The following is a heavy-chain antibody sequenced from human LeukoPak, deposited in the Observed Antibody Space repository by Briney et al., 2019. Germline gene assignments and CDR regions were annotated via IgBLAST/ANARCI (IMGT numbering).Heavy chain of an antibody. J-gene: IGHJ5*02. V-gene: IGHV4-38-2*02. CDR3: ARGPRFGELLWHWFDP. CDR1: GYSISSGYY. D-gene: IGHD3-10*01. CDR2: MYHSGST. Sequence: PSETLSLTCTVSGYSISSGYYWGWIRQPPGKGLEWIGSMYHSGSTYYNPPLKSRVTISEDTSKNQFSLKLRSVTAADTAVYYCARGPRFGELLWHWFDPWGQGTLVTVSS.